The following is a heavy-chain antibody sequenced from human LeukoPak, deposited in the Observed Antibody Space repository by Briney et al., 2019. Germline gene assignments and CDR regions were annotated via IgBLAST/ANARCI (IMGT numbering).Heavy chain of an antibody. CDR3: ARDKTTPIYVASYYYGMDV. V-gene: IGHV3-74*01. CDR1: GFTFSSYW. CDR2: INSDGSST. D-gene: IGHD3-16*01. Sequence: PGGSLRLSCAASGFTFSSYWMHWVRQAPGKGLVWVSRINSDGSSTSYADSVKGRFTISRDNAKNTLYLQMNGLRAEDTAVYYCARDKTTPIYVASYYYGMDVWGQGTTVTVSS. J-gene: IGHJ6*02.